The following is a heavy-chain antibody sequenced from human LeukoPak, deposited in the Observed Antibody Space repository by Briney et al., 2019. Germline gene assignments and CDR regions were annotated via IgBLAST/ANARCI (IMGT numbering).Heavy chain of an antibody. Sequence: GGSLRLSCSASGFIFDDYAMNWVRQAPAKGLEWVAGVNKDSTTIGYADSVKGRFTISRDNAKDSLYLQMNSLRPEDTALYYCATDKGWYALQMWGQGTMVTVSS. CDR3: ATDKGWYALQM. V-gene: IGHV3-9*01. CDR2: VNKDSTTI. CDR1: GFIFDDYA. J-gene: IGHJ3*02. D-gene: IGHD2-15*01.